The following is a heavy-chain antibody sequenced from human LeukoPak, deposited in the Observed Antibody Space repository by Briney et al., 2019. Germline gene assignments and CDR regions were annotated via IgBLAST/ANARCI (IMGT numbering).Heavy chain of an antibody. D-gene: IGHD6-13*01. J-gene: IGHJ6*03. Sequence: SETLSLTCAVYGGSFSGYYWSWIRQPPGTGLEWIGEINHSGSTNYNPSLKSRVTISVDTSKNQFSLKLSSVTAADTAVYYCARAWGAAAGTGYYYMDVWGKGTTVTVSS. V-gene: IGHV4-34*01. CDR1: GGSFSGYY. CDR2: INHSGST. CDR3: ARAWGAAAGTGYYYMDV.